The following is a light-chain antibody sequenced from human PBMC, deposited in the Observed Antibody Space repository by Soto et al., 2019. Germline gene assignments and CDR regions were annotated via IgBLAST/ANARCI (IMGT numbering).Light chain of an antibody. CDR1: RVIARY. CDR2: AAS. J-gene: IGKJ4*01. V-gene: IGKV1-9*01. Sequence: DIPLTQSPSFLSASVGVRVTLTCRASRVIARYLAWYQQKPGQAPKLLIYAASTLQSGVPARFSGSGSGTDFTLTISSLQPEDFATYYCQQLNIYPFTFGGGTKVEIK. CDR3: QQLNIYPFT.